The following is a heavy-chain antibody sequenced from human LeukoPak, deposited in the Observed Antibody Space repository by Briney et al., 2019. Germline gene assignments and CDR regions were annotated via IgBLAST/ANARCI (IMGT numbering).Heavy chain of an antibody. CDR3: AAGWVCSGGSCYYYFDY. V-gene: IGHV1-58*02. CDR2: IVVGSGNT. CDR1: GFTFTNSA. Sequence: SVKVSCKASGFTFTNSAMQWVRQARGQRLEWIGWIVVGSGNTNYAQKFQERVTITRDMSTSTAYMELSSLRSEDTAVYYCAAGWVCSGGSCYYYFDYWGQGTLVTVSS. D-gene: IGHD2-15*01. J-gene: IGHJ4*02.